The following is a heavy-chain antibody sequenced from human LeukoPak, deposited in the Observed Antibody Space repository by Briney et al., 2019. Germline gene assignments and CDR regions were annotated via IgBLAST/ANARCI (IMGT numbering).Heavy chain of an antibody. V-gene: IGHV4-34*01. J-gene: IGHJ4*02. CDR1: GGSFSGYY. CDR2: INHSGST. CDR3: ARRFWGGSTPFDY. D-gene: IGHD3-16*01. Sequence: SETLSLTCAVYGGSFSGYYWSWIRQPPGKGLEWIGEINHSGSTNYNPSLKSRVTISVDTSKNQFSLKLSSVTAADTAVYYCARRFWGGSTPFDYWGQGTLVTVSS.